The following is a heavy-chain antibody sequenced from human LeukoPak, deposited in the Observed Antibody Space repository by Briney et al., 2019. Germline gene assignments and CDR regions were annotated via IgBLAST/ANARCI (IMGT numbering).Heavy chain of an antibody. D-gene: IGHD3-22*01. J-gene: IGHJ4*02. CDR2: IHSGGST. CDR3: ARARGYYDSSGNIGDY. Sequence: GGSLRLSCAASGFTVSSNYMSWVRQAPGKGLEWVSVIHSGGSTYYADSVKGRFTISRDNSKNTLYLQMNSLRAEDTAVYYCARARGYYDSSGNIGDYWGQGTLVTVSS. CDR1: GFTVSSNY. V-gene: IGHV3-53*01.